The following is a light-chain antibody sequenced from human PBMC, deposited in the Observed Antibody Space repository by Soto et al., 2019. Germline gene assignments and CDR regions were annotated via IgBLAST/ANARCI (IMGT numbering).Light chain of an antibody. CDR2: DVG. CDR3: QSYDNSLSGSRV. J-gene: IGLJ3*02. CDR1: SSDVGGYNY. V-gene: IGLV2-11*01. Sequence: QSALARPRSVSGSPGQSVTISCTGTSSDVGGYNYVSWYQQHPGKAPKLMIYDVGKRPSGVPDRFSGPKSGMSASLAITGLQAADEANYYCQSYDNSLSGSRVFGGGTQLTVL.